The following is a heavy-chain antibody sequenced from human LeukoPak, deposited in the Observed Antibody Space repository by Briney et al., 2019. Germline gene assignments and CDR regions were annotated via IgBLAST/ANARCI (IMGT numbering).Heavy chain of an antibody. CDR1: GYTFGNYT. Sequence: PGGSLRLSCTVSGYTFGNYTVSWVRQAPGKGLEWVGFIRSKSHGETTEYAASVKGRFTLSRDDSKSVAYLRMNSLKTEDTAVYFCTSFRWIYWGQGTLVIVSS. CDR3: TSFRWIY. V-gene: IGHV3-49*02. CDR2: IRSKSHGETT. J-gene: IGHJ4*02. D-gene: IGHD2-2*03.